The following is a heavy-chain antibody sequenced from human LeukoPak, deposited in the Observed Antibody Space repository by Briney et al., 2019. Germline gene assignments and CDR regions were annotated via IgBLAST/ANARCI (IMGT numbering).Heavy chain of an antibody. J-gene: IGHJ4*02. Sequence: ASVKVSCKASGYTFTSYGISWVRQAPGQGLEWMGWISAYNGNTSYAQKLQGRVTMTTDTSTSTAYMELRSLRSDDTAVYYCARVSLYYYDSSGYSNWGQGTLVTVSS. CDR1: GYTFTSYG. CDR2: ISAYNGNT. CDR3: ARVSLYYYDSSGYSN. V-gene: IGHV1-18*01. D-gene: IGHD3-22*01.